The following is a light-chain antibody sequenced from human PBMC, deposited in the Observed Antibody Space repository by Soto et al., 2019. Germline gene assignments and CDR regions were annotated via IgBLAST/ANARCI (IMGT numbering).Light chain of an antibody. CDR2: IAS. CDR3: QLYGTSPWT. V-gene: IGKV3-20*01. Sequence: EIVLTQSPGTLSLSPGERATLSCRASQSVGSNYLAWYQQKPGQAPRLLIYIASGRAAGIPDRFSGSGSGTDFTLTISRVEPEDFAVYYCQLYGTSPWTFGQGTKVEIK. J-gene: IGKJ1*01. CDR1: QSVGSNY.